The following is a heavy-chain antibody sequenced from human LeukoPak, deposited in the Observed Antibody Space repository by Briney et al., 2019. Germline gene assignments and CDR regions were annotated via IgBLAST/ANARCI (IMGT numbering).Heavy chain of an antibody. CDR2: IYYTGST. Sequence: SETLSLTCTVSGGSISSYFWSWIRQPPGKGLEYIGYIYYTGSTNYNPSLKSRVTISVDTSKNQFSLKLSSVTAADTAVYYCAKEGSSSKEGLFDYWGQGTLVTVSS. CDR1: GGSISSYF. D-gene: IGHD6-6*01. CDR3: AKEGSSSKEGLFDY. J-gene: IGHJ4*02. V-gene: IGHV4-59*08.